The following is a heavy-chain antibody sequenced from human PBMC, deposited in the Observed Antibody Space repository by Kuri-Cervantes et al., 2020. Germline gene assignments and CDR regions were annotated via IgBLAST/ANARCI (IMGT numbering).Heavy chain of an antibody. CDR1: GGSISTYY. D-gene: IGHD6-19*01. Sequence: ESLKISCTVSGGSISTYYWGWIRQPPGKGLEWIGSIYYSGSTYYNPSLKSRVTMSVDTSKNQFSLKLSSVTAADTAVYYCARQAVAGFDYWGQGTLVTVSS. J-gene: IGHJ4*02. V-gene: IGHV4-39*01. CDR3: ARQAVAGFDY. CDR2: IYYSGST.